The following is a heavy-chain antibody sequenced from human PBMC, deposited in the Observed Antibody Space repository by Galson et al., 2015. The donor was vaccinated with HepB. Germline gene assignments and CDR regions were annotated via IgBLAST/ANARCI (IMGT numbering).Heavy chain of an antibody. V-gene: IGHV4-4*02. CDR3: ARDVVGAFSGAFDI. J-gene: IGHJ3*02. CDR2: IYHSGST. CDR1: GGSISSSNW. Sequence: LTCAVSGGSISSSNWWSWVRQPPGKGLEWIGEIYHSGSTNYNPSLKSRVTISVDKSKNQFSLKLSSVTAADTAVYYCARDVVGAFSGAFDIWGQGTMVTVSS. D-gene: IGHD1-26*01.